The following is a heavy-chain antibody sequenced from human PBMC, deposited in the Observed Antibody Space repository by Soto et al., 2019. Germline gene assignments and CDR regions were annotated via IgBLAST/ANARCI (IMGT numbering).Heavy chain of an antibody. CDR3: AKPFLEWLLPDPYFDY. CDR2: ISGSGGST. V-gene: IGHV3-23*01. J-gene: IGHJ4*02. CDR1: GFTFSSYA. D-gene: IGHD3-3*01. Sequence: PGGSLRLSCAASGFTFSSYAMSWVRQAPGKGLEWVSAISGSGGSTYYADSVKGRFTISRDNSKNTLYLQMNSLRAEDTAVYYCAKPFLEWLLPDPYFDYWGQGTLVTVSS.